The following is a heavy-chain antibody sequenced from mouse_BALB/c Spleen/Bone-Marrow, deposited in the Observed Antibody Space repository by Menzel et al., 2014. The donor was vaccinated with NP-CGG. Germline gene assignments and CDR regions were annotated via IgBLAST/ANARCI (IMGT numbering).Heavy chain of an antibody. CDR3: GRQFAF. CDR1: GYSITSDYA. J-gene: IGHJ3*01. Sequence: EVKLVESGPGLVKPSHSLSLTCTVTGYSITSDYAWNWIRQFPGNKLEWMGYISYSGSTSYNPSLKSRISITRDTSKNQFFLQLNSVTTEDTATYYCGRQFAFWGQGTLVTVSA. V-gene: IGHV3-2*02. CDR2: ISYSGST.